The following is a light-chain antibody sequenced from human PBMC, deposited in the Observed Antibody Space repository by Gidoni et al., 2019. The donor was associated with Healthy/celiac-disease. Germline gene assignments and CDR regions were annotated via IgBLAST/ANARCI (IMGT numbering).Light chain of an antibody. V-gene: IGLV3-19*01. Sequence: SSELTQDPAVSVALGQTVRITCQGDSLRTYYASWYQQKPGQAPILVIYGRNNRPSGIPDRFSGSSSGNTASLTITGAQAEDGADYYCDSRDSSGYHVVFGGGTKLTVL. CDR2: GRN. CDR3: DSRDSSGYHVV. J-gene: IGLJ2*01. CDR1: SLRTYY.